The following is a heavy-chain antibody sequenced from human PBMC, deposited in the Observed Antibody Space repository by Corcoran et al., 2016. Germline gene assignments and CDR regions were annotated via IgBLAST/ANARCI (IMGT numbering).Heavy chain of an antibody. D-gene: IGHD3-10*01. Sequence: QVQLVQSGAEVKKPGASVKVSCKASGYTFTSYGISWVRQAPGQGLEWMGWISAYNGNTNYAQKLQGRVTMTTDTSTSTAYMELWSLRYDETAVYYCARDVDGGGGFGETSGYWGQGTLVTVSS. J-gene: IGHJ4*02. V-gene: IGHV1-18*01. CDR1: GYTFTSYG. CDR2: ISAYNGNT. CDR3: ARDVDGGGGFGETSGY.